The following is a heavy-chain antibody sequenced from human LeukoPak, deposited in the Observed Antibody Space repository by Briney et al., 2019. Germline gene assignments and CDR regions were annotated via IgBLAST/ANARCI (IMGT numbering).Heavy chain of an antibody. CDR2: ISYDGSNK. J-gene: IGHJ4*02. CDR1: GFTFSSYA. V-gene: IGHV3-30-3*01. Sequence: AGGPLRLSCAASGFTFSSYAMHWVRQAPGKGLEWVAVISYDGSNKYYADSVKGRFTISRDNSKNTLYLQMNSLRAEDTAVYFCARSPGPFGFWGQGTLGTGSS. D-gene: IGHD7-27*01. CDR3: ARSPGPFGF.